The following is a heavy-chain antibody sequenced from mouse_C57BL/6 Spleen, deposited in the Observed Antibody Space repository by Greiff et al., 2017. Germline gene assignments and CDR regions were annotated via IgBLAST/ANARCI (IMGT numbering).Heavy chain of an antibody. J-gene: IGHJ2*01. CDR2: ISSGGSYT. CDR3: ASGGYYGSNYFDV. V-gene: IGHV5-6*02. D-gene: IGHD1-1*01. CDR1: GFTFSSYG. Sequence: DVMLVESGGDLVKPGGSLKLSCAASGFTFSSYGMSWVRQTPDKRLEWVATISSGGSYTYYPDSVKGRFTISRDNAKNTLYLQMSSLKSEDTAMYYCASGGYYGSNYFDVWGQGTTLTVSS.